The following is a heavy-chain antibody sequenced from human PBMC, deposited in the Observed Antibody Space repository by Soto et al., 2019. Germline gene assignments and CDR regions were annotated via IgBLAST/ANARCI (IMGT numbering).Heavy chain of an antibody. CDR1: GFTFSRYD. D-gene: IGHD2-15*01. V-gene: IGHV3-33*06. CDR3: AKDRKDIVVVVAAADDAFDI. CDR2: ISDSGSNK. Sequence: PGGSLRLSCAASGFTFSRYDMHWVRQAPGKGLEWVAAISDSGSNKYYADSVKGRFTISRDNSKNTLYLQMNSLRAEDTAVYYCAKDRKDIVVVVAAADDAFDIWGQGTMVTVSS. J-gene: IGHJ3*02.